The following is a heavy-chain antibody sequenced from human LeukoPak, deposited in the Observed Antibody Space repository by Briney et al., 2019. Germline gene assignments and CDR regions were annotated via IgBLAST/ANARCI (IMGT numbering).Heavy chain of an antibody. Sequence: ASVKVSCKASGYTFTRYAMHWVRQAPGQSLDWMGWINTGNGNTEYSPKFQGRVTLSGDTSANTVYMEVTSLRSEDTAVYYCATRSESSYGGVFDFWGQGSLVTVSS. CDR2: INTGNGNT. D-gene: IGHD3-10*01. CDR1: GYTFTRYA. J-gene: IGHJ4*02. CDR3: ATRSESSYGGVFDF. V-gene: IGHV1-3*04.